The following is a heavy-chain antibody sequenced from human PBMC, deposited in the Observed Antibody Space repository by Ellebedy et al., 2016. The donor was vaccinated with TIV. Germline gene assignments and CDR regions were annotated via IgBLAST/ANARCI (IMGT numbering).Heavy chain of an antibody. J-gene: IGHJ6*02. CDR2: INNGGRTT. CDR1: GFTFSGYA. Sequence: PGGSLRLSCVASGFTFSGYAMSWVRQAPGKGLEWVSGINNGGRTTSYADSVKGRFTISRDHSRSTLYLQMNSLRAEDSAVYYCAKDMVFGDCKWEIDVWGQGTTVTVSS. V-gene: IGHV3-23*01. D-gene: IGHD2-21*02. CDR3: AKDMVFGDCKWEIDV.